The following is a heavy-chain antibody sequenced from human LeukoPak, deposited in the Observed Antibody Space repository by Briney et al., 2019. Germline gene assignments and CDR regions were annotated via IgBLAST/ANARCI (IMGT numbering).Heavy chain of an antibody. D-gene: IGHD1-1*01. Sequence: SVKVSCKTSGYTFTRYGISWVRQAPGQGLEWMGGIIPIFGTANYAQKFQGRVTITADESTSTAYMELSSLRSEDTAVYYCARLSQLERPGNWGQGTLVTVSS. CDR1: GYTFTRYG. CDR2: IIPIFGTA. V-gene: IGHV1-69*13. J-gene: IGHJ4*02. CDR3: ARLSQLERPGN.